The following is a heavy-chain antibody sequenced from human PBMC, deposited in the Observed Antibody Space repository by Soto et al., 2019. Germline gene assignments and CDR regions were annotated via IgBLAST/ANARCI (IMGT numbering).Heavy chain of an antibody. D-gene: IGHD2-2*01. CDR2: IIPIFGTA. Sequence: SVKVSCKASGGTFSSYAISWVRQAPGQGLEWMGGIIPIFGTANYAQKFQGRVTITADESTSTAYMELSSLRSEDTAVYYCASSRLGYCISTCCRIQYYYGMDVWGQGTTVTVSS. J-gene: IGHJ6*02. CDR3: ASSRLGYCISTCCRIQYYYGMDV. V-gene: IGHV1-69*13. CDR1: GGTFSSYA.